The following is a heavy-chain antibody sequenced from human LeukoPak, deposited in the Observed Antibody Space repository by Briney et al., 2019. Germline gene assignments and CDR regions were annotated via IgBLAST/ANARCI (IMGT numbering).Heavy chain of an antibody. Sequence: GASVKVSCKASGYTFTSYGISWVRQAPGQGLEWMGWISAYNGNTNYAQKLQGRVTMTTDTSTSTAYMELRSLRSDDTAVYYCARAALYGDLDHYYYYMDVWGKGTTVTVSS. V-gene: IGHV1-18*01. J-gene: IGHJ6*03. D-gene: IGHD4-17*01. CDR3: ARAALYGDLDHYYYYMDV. CDR2: ISAYNGNT. CDR1: GYTFTSYG.